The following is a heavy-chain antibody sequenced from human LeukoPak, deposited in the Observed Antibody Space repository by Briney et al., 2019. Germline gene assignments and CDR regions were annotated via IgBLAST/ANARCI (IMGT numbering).Heavy chain of an antibody. CDR3: ARGYYDGSDFEYFQH. CDR1: GYTFTGYY. D-gene: IGHD3-22*01. CDR2: INPNRGGT. J-gene: IGHJ1*01. V-gene: IGHV1-2*02. Sequence: ASVKVSCKASGYTFTGYYIHWVRQAPGQGPEWMGWINPNRGGTNYAQKFQGRVTMTRDTSISTAYMELSRLKSDDTAVYYCARGYYDGSDFEYFQHWGQGTLVTVSS.